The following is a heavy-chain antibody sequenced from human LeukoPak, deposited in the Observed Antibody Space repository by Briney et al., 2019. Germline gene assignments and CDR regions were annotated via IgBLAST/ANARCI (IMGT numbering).Heavy chain of an antibody. V-gene: IGHV1-24*01. CDR2: FDPEDGET. Sequence: ASVKVSCKVSGYTLTELSMHWVRQAPGKGLEWMGGFDPEDGETIYAQKFQGRVTMTEGTSTDTAYMELSSLRSEDTAVYYCATGETGLWLPDYWGQGTLVTVSS. CDR3: ATGETGLWLPDY. J-gene: IGHJ4*02. CDR1: GYTLTELS. D-gene: IGHD4/OR15-4a*01.